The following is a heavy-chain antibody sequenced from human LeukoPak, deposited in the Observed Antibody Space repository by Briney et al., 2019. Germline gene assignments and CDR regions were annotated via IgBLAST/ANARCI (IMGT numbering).Heavy chain of an antibody. D-gene: IGHD3-22*01. CDR1: GGSISSYY. V-gene: IGHV4-59*12. CDR2: IYYSGST. J-gene: IGHJ4*02. CDR3: ARDTNYYDSSGPA. Sequence: SETLSLTCTVSGGSISSYYWSWIRQPPGKGLEWIGYIYYSGSTYYNPSLKSRVTISVDTSKNQFSLKLSSVTAADTAVYYCARDTNYYDSSGPAWGQGTLVTVSS.